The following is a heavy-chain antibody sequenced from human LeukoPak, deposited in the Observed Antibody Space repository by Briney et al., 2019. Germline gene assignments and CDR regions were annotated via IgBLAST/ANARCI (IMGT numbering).Heavy chain of an antibody. CDR3: ARGLRYFDWLIFY. V-gene: IGHV1-69*13. J-gene: IGHJ4*02. Sequence: GASVKVSCKASGGTFSSYAISWVRQAPGQGLEWMGGIIPIFGTANYAQKFQGRVTITADESTSTAYMELSSLRSEDTAVYYCARGLRYFDWLIFYWGQGTLVTVSS. CDR2: IIPIFGTA. D-gene: IGHD3-9*01. CDR1: GGTFSSYA.